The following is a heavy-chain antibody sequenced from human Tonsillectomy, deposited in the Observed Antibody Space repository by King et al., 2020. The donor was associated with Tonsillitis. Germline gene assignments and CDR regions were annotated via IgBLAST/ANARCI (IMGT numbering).Heavy chain of an antibody. CDR1: GGSINNGNYY. CDR3: ARTSLSDYGDYRDFDY. V-gene: IGHV4-61*02. D-gene: IGHD4-17*01. Sequence: VQLQESGPGLVKPSQTLSLTCTVSGGSINNGNYYWSWIRQPAGKGLEWIGRIFSSGSTKYNPSLKSRVTMSVDTSKNKFSLKLRSGTAADTAVYYCARTSLSDYGDYRDFDYWGQGTLVTVSS. CDR2: IFSSGST. J-gene: IGHJ4*02.